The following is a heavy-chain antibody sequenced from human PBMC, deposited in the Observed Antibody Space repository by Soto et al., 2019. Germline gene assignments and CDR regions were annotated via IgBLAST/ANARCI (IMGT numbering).Heavy chain of an antibody. D-gene: IGHD2-21*02. CDR2: IYNSGST. Sequence: QLQLQESGSRLVKPSQTLCLTCAVSGGSISRAGYSWSWIRQSPGKGLEWIGYIYNSGSTFYNPSLKSRLTISVDRSTNQLSLQLNSVTAADTAVYYCASSRVVTSYFDYWGQGTRVTVSS. V-gene: IGHV4-30-2*06. CDR1: GGSISRAGYS. J-gene: IGHJ4*02. CDR3: ASSRVVTSYFDY.